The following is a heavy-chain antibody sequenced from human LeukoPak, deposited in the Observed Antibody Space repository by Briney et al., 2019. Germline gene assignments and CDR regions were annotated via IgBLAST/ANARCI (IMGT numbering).Heavy chain of an antibody. CDR1: EFTFSSYI. V-gene: IGHV3-30-3*01. J-gene: IGHJ5*02. CDR2: MSYDGSNK. CDR3: ARDAGVVPAAMLRFDP. Sequence: GGSLRLSCAASEFTFSSYIMHWVRQAPGKGLEWVTMMSYDGSNKYYADSVKGRFTISRDNAKNSLYLQMNSLRAEDTAVYYCARDAGVVPAAMLRFDPWGQGTLVTVSS. D-gene: IGHD2-2*01.